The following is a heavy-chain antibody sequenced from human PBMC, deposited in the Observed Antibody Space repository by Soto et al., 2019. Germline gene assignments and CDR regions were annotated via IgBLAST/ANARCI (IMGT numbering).Heavy chain of an antibody. V-gene: IGHV1-8*01. CDR1: RYTFTSYD. Sequence: ASVKVSCKASRYTFTSYDINWVRQATGQGLEWMGWMNPNSGNTGYAQKFQGRVTMTRNTSISTAYMELSSLRSEDTAVYYCARAVDDYYGSGSYNSPSDYWGQGTLVTVSS. J-gene: IGHJ4*02. CDR3: ARAVDDYYGSGSYNSPSDY. CDR2: MNPNSGNT. D-gene: IGHD3-10*01.